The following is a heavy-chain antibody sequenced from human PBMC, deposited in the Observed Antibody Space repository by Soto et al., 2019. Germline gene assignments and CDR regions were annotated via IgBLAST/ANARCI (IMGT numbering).Heavy chain of an antibody. D-gene: IGHD5-18*01. J-gene: IGHJ6*02. CDR3: GAMSAYYYYGMDV. V-gene: IGHV3-30-3*01. CDR2: ISYDGSNK. Sequence: QVQLVESGGGVVQPGRSLRLSCAASGFTFSSYAMHWVRQAPGKGLEWVAVISYDGSNKYYADSVKGRFSISRDNSKNTLYLQMNSLRGEDTAVYYCGAMSAYYYYGMDVWGQGTTVTVSS. CDR1: GFTFSSYA.